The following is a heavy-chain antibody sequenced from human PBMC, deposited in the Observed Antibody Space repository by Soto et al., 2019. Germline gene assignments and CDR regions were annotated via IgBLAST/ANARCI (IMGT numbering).Heavy chain of an antibody. J-gene: IGHJ1*01. V-gene: IGHV1-69*02. Sequence: GASVKVCCKASGGTFSSYTISWVRQAPGQGLEWMGRIIPILGIANYAQKFQGRVTITADKSTSTAYMELSSLRSEDTAVYYCAMVVAATRNFQHWGQGTLVTVSS. CDR1: GGTFSSYT. D-gene: IGHD2-15*01. CDR2: IIPILGIA. CDR3: AMVVAATRNFQH.